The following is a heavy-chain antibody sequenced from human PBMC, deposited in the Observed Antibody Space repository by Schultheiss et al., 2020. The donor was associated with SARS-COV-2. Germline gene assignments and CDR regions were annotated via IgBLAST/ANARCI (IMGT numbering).Heavy chain of an antibody. J-gene: IGHJ4*02. Sequence: GGSLRLSCAASGFTFSSYAMSWVRQAPGKGLEWVSAISGSGGSTYYADSVKGRFTIARDNSKNTLYLQMNSLRAEDTAVYYCTKASHYCGGGTCYLTAFDYWAQGTLVTVSS. CDR3: TKASHYCGGGTCYLTAFDY. V-gene: IGHV3-23*01. D-gene: IGHD2-15*01. CDR1: GFTFSSYA. CDR2: ISGSGGST.